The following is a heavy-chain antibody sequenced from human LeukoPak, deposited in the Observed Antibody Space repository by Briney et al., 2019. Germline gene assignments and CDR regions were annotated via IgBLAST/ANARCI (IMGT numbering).Heavy chain of an antibody. Sequence: SGGSLRLSCAASGFTFSSCAMHWVRQAPGKGLEWVAVISYDGSNKYYADSVKGRFTISRDNSKNTLYMQMNSLRAEDTAVYYCAIMHRYYDGSGYWVQWGQGTLVTVSS. J-gene: IGHJ4*02. V-gene: IGHV3-30*07. CDR2: ISYDGSNK. CDR1: GFTFSSCA. CDR3: AIMHRYYDGSGYWVQ. D-gene: IGHD3-22*01.